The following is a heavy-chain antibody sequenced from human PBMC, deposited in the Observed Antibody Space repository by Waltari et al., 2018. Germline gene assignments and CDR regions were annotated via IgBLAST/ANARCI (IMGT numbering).Heavy chain of an antibody. CDR1: GGSFSGYY. V-gene: IGHV4-34*01. CDR3: ARDRCSGGSCYVGYYYYMDV. D-gene: IGHD2-15*01. CDR2: INHSGST. J-gene: IGHJ6*03. Sequence: QVQLQQWGAGLLKPSETLSLTCAVYGGSFSGYYWSWIRQPPGKGLEWIGEINHSGSTNYNPSLKSRVTISVDTSKNQFSLKLSSVTAADTAVYYCARDRCSGGSCYVGYYYYMDVWGKGTTVTVSS.